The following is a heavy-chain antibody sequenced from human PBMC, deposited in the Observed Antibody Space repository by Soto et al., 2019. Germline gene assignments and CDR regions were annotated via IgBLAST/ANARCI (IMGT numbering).Heavy chain of an antibody. CDR3: ARQMKSTVTSFAFDL. CDR2: IYPGDSDT. J-gene: IGHJ3*01. CDR1: GYSFTTYW. V-gene: IGHV5-51*01. D-gene: IGHD4-17*01. Sequence: PGESLKISCKGSGYSFTTYWIGWVRLLPGKGLEWMGLIYPGDSDTRYNPSFRGQVTIPADKSNSTAYLQWSSLKASDTAIFYCARQMKSTVTSFAFDLWGQGTMVTVSS.